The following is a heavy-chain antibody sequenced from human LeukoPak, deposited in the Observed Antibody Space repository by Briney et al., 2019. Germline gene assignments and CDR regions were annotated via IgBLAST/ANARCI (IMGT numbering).Heavy chain of an antibody. CDR3: ARFKGYDILTGYYYYFDC. Sequence: SETLSLTCAVYGGSFSGYYWSWIRQPPGKGLEWIGEINHSGSTNYNPSLKSRVTISVDTSKNQFSLKLSSVTAADTAVYYCARFKGYDILTGYYYYFDCWGQGTLVTVSS. V-gene: IGHV4-34*01. CDR1: GGSFSGYY. CDR2: INHSGST. D-gene: IGHD3-9*01. J-gene: IGHJ4*02.